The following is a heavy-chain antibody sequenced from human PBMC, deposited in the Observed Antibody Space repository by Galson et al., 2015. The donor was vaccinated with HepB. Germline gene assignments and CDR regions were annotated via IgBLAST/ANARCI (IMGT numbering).Heavy chain of an antibody. J-gene: IGHJ4*02. CDR3: AKDRVEGGFLRFLEWDFDY. CDR1: GFTFSSYG. CDR2: ISYDGSNK. Sequence: SLRLSCAASGFTFSSYGMHWVRQAPGKGLEWVAVISYDGSNKYYADSVKGRFTISRDNSKNTLYLQMNSLRAEDTAVYYCAKDRVEGGFLRFLEWDFDYWGQGTLVTVSS. D-gene: IGHD3-3*01. V-gene: IGHV3-30*18.